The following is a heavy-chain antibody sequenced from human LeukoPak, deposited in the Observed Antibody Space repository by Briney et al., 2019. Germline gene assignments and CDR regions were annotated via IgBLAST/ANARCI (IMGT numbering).Heavy chain of an antibody. CDR2: IIPIFGTA. CDR3: AVGGNGAGDYFDY. J-gene: IGHJ4*02. V-gene: IGHV1-69*13. CDR1: GGTFSSCA. Sequence: SVKVSCKASGGTFSSCAISWVRQAPGQGLEWMGGIIPIFGTANYAQKFQGRVTITADESTSTAYMELSSLRSEDTAVYYCAVGGNGAGDYFDYWGQGTLVTVSS. D-gene: IGHD4-23*01.